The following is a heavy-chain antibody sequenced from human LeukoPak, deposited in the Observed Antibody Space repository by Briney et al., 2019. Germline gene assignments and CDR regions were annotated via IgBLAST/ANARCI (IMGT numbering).Heavy chain of an antibody. CDR3: ARRITSSGFDAFDV. CDR2: NYPGDSDT. D-gene: IGHD2-2*01. J-gene: IGHJ3*01. CDR1: GLRFDTYW. V-gene: IGHV5-51*01. Sequence: GGSLEISLQGPGLRFDTYWIGWVRPMPGKGLEGMGINYPGDSDTTFSPFFQGQVPMSANKSRRPTFLKWSICDACDPALFYCARRITSSGFDAFDVWGQGTMVTVSS.